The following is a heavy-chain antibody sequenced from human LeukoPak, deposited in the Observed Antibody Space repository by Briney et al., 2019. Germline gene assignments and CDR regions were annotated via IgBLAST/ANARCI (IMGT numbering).Heavy chain of an antibody. CDR1: GFTFSSYT. J-gene: IGHJ4*02. CDR2: INDET. D-gene: IGHD7-27*01. Sequence: GGSLRLSCAASGFTFSSYTMNWVRQAPGKGLEWVSGINDETYYADSVKGRFTISRDNSENTLYLQMGGLRAEDTAVYYCAKGTGDTGYYFDYWGQGTLVTVSS. CDR3: AKGTGDTGYYFDY. V-gene: IGHV3-23*01.